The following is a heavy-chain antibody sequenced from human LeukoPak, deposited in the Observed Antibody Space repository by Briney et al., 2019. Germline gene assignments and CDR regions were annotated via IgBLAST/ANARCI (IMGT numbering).Heavy chain of an antibody. CDR1: GFTFSSYA. CDR3: AKGSITMIVVVMLYFDC. V-gene: IGHV3-23*01. D-gene: IGHD3-22*01. J-gene: IGHJ4*02. CDR2: INSSGSST. Sequence: GGSLRLSCAASGFTFSSYAMSWVRQAPGKGLEWVSAINSSGSSTYYADSVKGRFTISRDNSKNTLYLQMNSLRAEDTAVYYCAKGSITMIVVVMLYFDCWGEGTLVTVS.